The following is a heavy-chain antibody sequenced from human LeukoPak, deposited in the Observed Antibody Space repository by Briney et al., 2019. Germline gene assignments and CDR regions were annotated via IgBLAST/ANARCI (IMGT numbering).Heavy chain of an antibody. V-gene: IGHV3-23*01. CDR2: IGGSGANI. Sequence: GGSLRLSCVASGFTFRNYALSWVRQAPGKGLEWVSAIGGSGANIFYAYFMKGRFIISRDNPTLTLYLQMNSLRAEDTALYHCVPEPFGELYSSEWFDPWGQGTLVTVSS. J-gene: IGHJ5*02. CDR3: VPEPFGELYSSEWFDP. D-gene: IGHD3-10*01. CDR1: GFTFRNYA.